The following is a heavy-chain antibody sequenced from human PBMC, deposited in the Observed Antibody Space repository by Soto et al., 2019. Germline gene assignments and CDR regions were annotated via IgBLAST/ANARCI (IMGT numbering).Heavy chain of an antibody. CDR3: ARGLGAITLIVVNAFDI. D-gene: IGHD3-22*01. V-gene: IGHV4-34*01. CDR2: INHSGST. Sequence: SETLSLTCAVYGGSFSGYYWSWIRQPPGKGLEWIGEINHSGSTNYNPSLKSRVTISVDTSKNQFSLKLSSVTAADTAVYYCARGLGAITLIVVNAFDIWGQGTMVTVSS. CDR1: GGSFSGYY. J-gene: IGHJ3*02.